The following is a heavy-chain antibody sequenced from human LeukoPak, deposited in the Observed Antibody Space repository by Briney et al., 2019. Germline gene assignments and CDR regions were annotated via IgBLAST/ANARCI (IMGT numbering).Heavy chain of an antibody. CDR3: ARDDSGYDHAFDI. J-gene: IGHJ3*02. CDR2: ISSSGSTI. V-gene: IGHV3-48*04. CDR1: GFTFSSYS. D-gene: IGHD5-12*01. Sequence: GGSLRLSCAASGFTFSSYSMNWVRQAPGKGLEWVSYISSSGSTIYYADSVKGRFAISRDNAKNSLYLQMNSLRAEDTAVYYCARDDSGYDHAFDIWGQGTMVTVSS.